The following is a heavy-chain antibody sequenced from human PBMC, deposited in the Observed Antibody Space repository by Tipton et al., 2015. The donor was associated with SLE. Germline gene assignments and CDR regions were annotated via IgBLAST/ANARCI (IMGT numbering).Heavy chain of an antibody. CDR2: ISDGGGT. D-gene: IGHD3-22*01. CDR1: GGSISTNY. J-gene: IGHJ6*03. Sequence: TLSLTCSVSGGSISTNYWIWIRQPPGKGLEWIGYISDGGGTNYNPSLKSRVTISIDPAKNQFSLKLSSVTAADTAIYYCARHPYDDWAYYMDVWGKGTTVTVSS. CDR3: ARHPYDDWAYYMDV. V-gene: IGHV4-59*01.